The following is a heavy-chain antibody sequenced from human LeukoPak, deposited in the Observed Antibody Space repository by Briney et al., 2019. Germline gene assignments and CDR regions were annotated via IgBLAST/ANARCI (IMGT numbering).Heavy chain of an antibody. Sequence: GGSLRLSCVASGFSFSNYEMNWVRQAPGKGLEWLSYISSSSSYIYYADSVKGRFTISRHNAKNSLYLQLNSLRAEDTAVYYCVRLYDDYTNGHFDSWGQGTLVTVSS. CDR1: GFSFSNYE. D-gene: IGHD4-11*01. CDR2: ISSSSSYI. J-gene: IGHJ4*02. CDR3: VRLYDDYTNGHFDS. V-gene: IGHV3-21*05.